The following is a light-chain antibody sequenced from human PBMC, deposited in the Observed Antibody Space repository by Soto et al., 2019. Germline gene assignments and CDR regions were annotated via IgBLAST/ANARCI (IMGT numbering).Light chain of an antibody. J-gene: IGKJ4*01. CDR1: QSISSW. V-gene: IGKV1-5*01. CDR3: QQYNSYALT. Sequence: DIHMTQSPSTLSASVGDRVTITCRASQSISSWLAWYQQKPGKAPKLLIYDASSVESGVPSRFSGSGSGTEFSLTISSLQLDDFATYYCQQYNSYALTFGGGTKVEIK. CDR2: DAS.